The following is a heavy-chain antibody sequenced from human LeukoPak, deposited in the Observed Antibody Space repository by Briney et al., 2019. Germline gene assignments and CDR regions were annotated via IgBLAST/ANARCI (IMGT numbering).Heavy chain of an antibody. CDR1: GGTFSSYA. J-gene: IGHJ4*02. CDR2: IIPIFGTA. V-gene: IGHV1-69*05. CDR3: ARAGAYVSSLVDY. Sequence: ASVKVSCKASGGTFSSYAISWVRQAPGQGLEWMGGIIPIFGTANYAQKFQGRVTVTTDESTSTAHMELSSLRSEDTAVYYCARAGAYVSSLVDYWGQGTLVTVSS. D-gene: IGHD3-10*02.